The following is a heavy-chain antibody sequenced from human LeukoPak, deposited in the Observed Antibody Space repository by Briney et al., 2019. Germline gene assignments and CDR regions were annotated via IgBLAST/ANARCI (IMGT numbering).Heavy chain of an antibody. D-gene: IGHD4-11*01. CDR2: ISGSGAGT. J-gene: IGHJ6*02. CDR1: GFTFSSYA. V-gene: IGHV3-23*01. CDR3: AKDHYEDYSTYYYYYYGMDV. Sequence: GGSLRLSCAVSGFTFSSYAMNWVRQAPGKGLEWVSGISGSGAGTYYADSVKGRFTISRDNSKNTLYLQMNSLRAEDTAVYYCAKDHYEDYSTYYYYYYGMDVWGQGTTVTVSS.